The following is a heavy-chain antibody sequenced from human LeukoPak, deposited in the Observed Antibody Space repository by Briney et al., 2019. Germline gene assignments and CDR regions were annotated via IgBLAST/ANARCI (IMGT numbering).Heavy chain of an antibody. V-gene: IGHV4-4*07. CDR1: GGASISSYY. CDR2: INSIGST. CDR3: ARASVNYYGSGSYVFDY. Sequence: SETLSLTCTVSGGASISSYYWSWIRRPPGKGLEWIGRINSIGSTNYNPSVKSRVPISAETTKNNLSLKMSSLTTADTARYYCARASVNYYGSGSYVFDYWGQGTLVSVPS. D-gene: IGHD3-10*01. J-gene: IGHJ4*02.